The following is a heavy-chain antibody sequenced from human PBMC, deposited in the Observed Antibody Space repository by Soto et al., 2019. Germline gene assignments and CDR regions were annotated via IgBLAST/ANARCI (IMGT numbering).Heavy chain of an antibody. CDR2: ISAYNGNT. V-gene: IGHV1-18*01. CDR1: GYTFTSYG. Sequence: ASVKVSCKASGYTFTSYGISWVRQAPGQGLEWMGWISAYNGNTNYAQKLQGRVTMTTDTSTSTAYMELRSLRSDDTAVYYCARVREGVGYYYDRSGYYPYWGQGTLVIVSS. D-gene: IGHD3-22*01. J-gene: IGHJ4*02. CDR3: ARVREGVGYYYDRSGYYPY.